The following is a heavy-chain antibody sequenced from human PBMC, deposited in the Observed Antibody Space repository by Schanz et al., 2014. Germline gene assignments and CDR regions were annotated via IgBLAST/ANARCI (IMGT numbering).Heavy chain of an antibody. J-gene: IGHJ2*01. D-gene: IGHD1-1*01. CDR3: ARDTTWRLDL. V-gene: IGHV4-61*02. Sequence: QVQLQESGPGLLKPSETLSLTCTVSGGSIRSGTYYWSWIRQPAGKALEWVGRVFPNGITNYNPSLKSRVTISLDTSKTQFSRTLPSLTAADTAVYYCARDTTWRLDLWGRGTLVTVSS. CDR1: GGSIRSGTYY. CDR2: VFPNGIT.